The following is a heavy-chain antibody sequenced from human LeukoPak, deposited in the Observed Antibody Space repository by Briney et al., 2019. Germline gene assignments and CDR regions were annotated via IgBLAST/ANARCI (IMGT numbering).Heavy chain of an antibody. Sequence: PGGSLRLSCAASGFTFSGYAMHWVRQAPGKGLEWVAVISNDGSNKYYADSVKGRFTISRDNSKNTLYLQMDSLRAEDTAVYYCAKKKQLGTGDAFDIRGQGTMVTVSS. D-gene: IGHD5-18*01. CDR3: AKKKQLGTGDAFDI. CDR2: ISNDGSNK. V-gene: IGHV3-30*04. CDR1: GFTFSGYA. J-gene: IGHJ3*02.